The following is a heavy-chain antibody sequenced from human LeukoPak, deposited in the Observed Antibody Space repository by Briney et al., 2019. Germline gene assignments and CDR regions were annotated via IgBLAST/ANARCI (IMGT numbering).Heavy chain of an antibody. V-gene: IGHV4-59*01. Sequence: PSETLSLTCTVSGGSISSDYWSWIRQPPGKGLEWIGYIYYSGSTNYNPSLKSRVTISVDTSKNQFSLKLSSVTAADTAVYYCARKSRLYIDYWGQGTLVTVSS. D-gene: IGHD3-10*01. CDR2: IYYSGST. CDR1: GGSISSDY. CDR3: ARKSRLYIDY. J-gene: IGHJ4*02.